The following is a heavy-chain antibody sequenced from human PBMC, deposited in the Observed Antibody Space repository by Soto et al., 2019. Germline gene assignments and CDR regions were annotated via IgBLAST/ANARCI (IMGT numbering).Heavy chain of an antibody. J-gene: IGHJ5*02. D-gene: IGHD6-13*01. V-gene: IGHV5-51*01. Sequence: PGESLKISCKGSGYFFAGYWIAWVRQMPGKGLEWMGIIYPDNSNTKYSQSFQGQVTISADKSSSTAYLQWSSLKASDTAIYYCARQGAAVPTVPLIWFDPWGQGTLVTVSS. CDR3: ARQGAAVPTVPLIWFDP. CDR2: IYPDNSNT. CDR1: GYFFAGYW.